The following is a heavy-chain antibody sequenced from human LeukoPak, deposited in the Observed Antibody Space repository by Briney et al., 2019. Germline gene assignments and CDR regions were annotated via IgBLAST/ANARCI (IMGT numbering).Heavy chain of an antibody. CDR3: ARAKYDFWSGYYSTPNFDY. Sequence: PSETLSLTCTVSGGSISSSSYYWGWIRQPPGTGLEWIGSIYYSGSTYYNPSLKSRVTISVDTSKNQFSPKLSSVTAADTAVYYCARAKYDFWSGYYSTPNFDYWGQGTLVTVSS. J-gene: IGHJ4*02. V-gene: IGHV4-39*07. CDR1: GGSISSSSYY. D-gene: IGHD3-3*01. CDR2: IYYSGST.